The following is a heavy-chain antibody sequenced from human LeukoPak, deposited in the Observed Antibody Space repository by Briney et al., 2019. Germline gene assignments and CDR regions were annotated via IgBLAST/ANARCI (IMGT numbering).Heavy chain of an antibody. D-gene: IGHD1-7*01. V-gene: IGHV1-69*05. CDR3: AVLTGTTGYFDY. CDR2: IIPIFGTA. Sequence: GASVKVSCKASGGTFSSYAISWVRQAPGQGLEWMGGIIPIFGTANYAQKFQGRVTITTDESTSTAYMELSSLRSEDTAVYYCAVLTGTTGYFDYWGQGTLVTVSS. CDR1: GGTFSSYA. J-gene: IGHJ4*02.